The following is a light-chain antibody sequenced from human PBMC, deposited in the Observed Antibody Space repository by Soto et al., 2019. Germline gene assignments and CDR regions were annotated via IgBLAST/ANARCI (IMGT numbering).Light chain of an antibody. CDR2: GAS. Sequence: EIVLTQSPGTLSLSPGERTTLSCRASQSIISSYLAWYQQKPGQAPRLLVYGASSRATGIPDRFSGSGSGTDFTLTISRLEPEDFALYYCQQYSSTFWSLGQGTKVEIK. V-gene: IGKV3-20*01. CDR1: QSIISSY. J-gene: IGKJ1*01. CDR3: QQYSSTFWS.